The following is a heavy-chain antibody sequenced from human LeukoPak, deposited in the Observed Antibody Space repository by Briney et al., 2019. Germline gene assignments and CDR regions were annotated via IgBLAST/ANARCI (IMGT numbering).Heavy chain of an antibody. CDR2: INYSGST. CDR3: ARFGGPHAFDI. V-gene: IGHV4-59*01. D-gene: IGHD3-3*01. Sequence: PSETLSLTCTVSGGSISNYYWSWIRQPPGKGLEWIAYINYSGSTNYNPSLTSRVTISVDTSKNHFSLTLSSVTAADTAVYYCARFGGPHAFDIWGQGTMVTVSS. CDR1: GGSISNYY. J-gene: IGHJ3*02.